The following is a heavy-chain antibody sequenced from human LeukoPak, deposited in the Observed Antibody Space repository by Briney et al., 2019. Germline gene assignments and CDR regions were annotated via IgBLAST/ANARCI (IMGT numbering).Heavy chain of an antibody. CDR2: INHSGST. CDR1: GGSLSGYY. D-gene: IGHD6-19*01. Sequence: PSETLSLTCAVYGGSLSGYYWSWIRQPPGKGLEWIGEINHSGSTNYNPSLKSRVTISVDTSKNQFSLKLSSVTAADTAVYYCARVLPRSSGWYGDYYYYMDVWGKGTTVTVSS. J-gene: IGHJ6*03. V-gene: IGHV4-34*01. CDR3: ARVLPRSSGWYGDYYYYMDV.